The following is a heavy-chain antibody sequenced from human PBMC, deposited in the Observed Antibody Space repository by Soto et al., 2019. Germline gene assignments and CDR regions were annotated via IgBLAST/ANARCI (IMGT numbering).Heavy chain of an antibody. CDR3: ARDKITGLFDY. CDR1: GGSFSGYY. J-gene: IGHJ4*02. D-gene: IGHD2-8*02. Sequence: QVQLQQWGAGLLKPSETLSLTCAVYGGSFSGYYWTWIRQPPGTGLEWIGEINHSGSTNYNPSLKVRVPISVDPSKNPFSLKLTSVTAGDTAVYYCARDKITGLFDYWGQGTLVTVSS. CDR2: INHSGST. V-gene: IGHV4-34*01.